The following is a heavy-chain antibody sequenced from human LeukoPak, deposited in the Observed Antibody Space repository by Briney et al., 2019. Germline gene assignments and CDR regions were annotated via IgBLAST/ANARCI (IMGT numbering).Heavy chain of an antibody. CDR1: GGSFSGYY. CDR2: INHSGST. Sequence: SETLSLTCAVYGGSFSGYYWSWIRQPPGKGLEWIGEINHSGSTNYNPSLKSRVTISVDTSKNQFSLKLSSVTAADTAVYYCARTPLLGIAAAGTRLSYFDYWGQGTLVTVSS. D-gene: IGHD6-13*01. J-gene: IGHJ4*02. CDR3: ARTPLLGIAAAGTRLSYFDY. V-gene: IGHV4-34*01.